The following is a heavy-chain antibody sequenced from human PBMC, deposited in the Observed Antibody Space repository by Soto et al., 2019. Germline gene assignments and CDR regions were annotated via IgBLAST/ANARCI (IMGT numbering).Heavy chain of an antibody. CDR1: GFSFSSYS. D-gene: IGHD2-15*01. CDR2: ISSSASHI. V-gene: IGHV3-21*01. J-gene: IGHJ5*02. Sequence: EVQLVESGGGLVKPGGSLRLSCAASGFSFSSYSMNWVRQAPGKGLEWVSSISSSASHINYADSVKGRFTISRDNAKKSLVLQMNSLRADDTAVYYCARGCTGYCSGGTCYWFDPWGQGTLVTVSS. CDR3: ARGCTGYCSGGTCYWFDP.